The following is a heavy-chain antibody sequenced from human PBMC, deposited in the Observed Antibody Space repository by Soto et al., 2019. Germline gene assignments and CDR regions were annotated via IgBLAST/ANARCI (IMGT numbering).Heavy chain of an antibody. CDR2: IYYSGST. Sequence: SETLSLTCTVCGGSISSSSYYWGWIRQPPGKGLEWIGSIYYSGSTYYNPSLKSRVTISVDASKNQFSLKLSSVTAADTAVYYCARREGTDSSGWFDNWVDPWGQGTLVTV. D-gene: IGHD6-19*01. V-gene: IGHV4-39*01. CDR1: GGSISSSSYY. CDR3: ARREGTDSSGWFDNWVDP. J-gene: IGHJ5*02.